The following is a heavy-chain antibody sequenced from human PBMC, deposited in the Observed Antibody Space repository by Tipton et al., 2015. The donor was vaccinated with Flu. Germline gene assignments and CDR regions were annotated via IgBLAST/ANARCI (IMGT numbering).Heavy chain of an antibody. CDR3: ARIQGGYYGSESYDT. V-gene: IGHV4-59*01. CDR2: VFYTGST. Sequence: TLSLTCSVSGGSISSYYWSWNRQPPGKGLEWIGYVFYTGSTDYNPSLKSRVTISVDTSKNQFSLELISVTAADTAVYYCARIQGGYYGSESYDTWGQGMLVTVSS. CDR1: GGSISSYY. D-gene: IGHD3-10*01. J-gene: IGHJ5*02.